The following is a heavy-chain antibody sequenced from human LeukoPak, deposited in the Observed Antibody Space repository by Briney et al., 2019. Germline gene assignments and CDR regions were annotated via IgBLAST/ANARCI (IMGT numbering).Heavy chain of an antibody. V-gene: IGHV3-53*05. CDR1: GFTVSSNY. Sequence: GGSLRLSCAASGFTVSSNYMSWVRQAPGKGLEWVSVIYSGGGTYYADSVKGRFTISRDNSKNTLYLQMNSLRADDTAVYYCVKSGGYCSGGSCYFDYWGQGTLVTVSS. CDR2: IYSGGGT. D-gene: IGHD2-15*01. J-gene: IGHJ4*02. CDR3: VKSGGYCSGGSCYFDY.